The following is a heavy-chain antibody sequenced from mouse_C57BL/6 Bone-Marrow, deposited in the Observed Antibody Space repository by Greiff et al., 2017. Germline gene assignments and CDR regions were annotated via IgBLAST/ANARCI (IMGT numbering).Heavy chain of an antibody. V-gene: IGHV1-63*01. Sequence: QVQLQQSGAELVRPGTSVKMSCKASGYTFTNYWIGWAKQRPGHGLEWIGDIYPGGGYTNDNEKFKGKATLTADKSSSTAYMQFSSLTSEESAIYYCARSPPYYYGSSYGWYFDVWGTGTTVTVSS. J-gene: IGHJ1*03. CDR3: ARSPPYYYGSSYGWYFDV. CDR1: GYTFTNYW. D-gene: IGHD1-1*01. CDR2: IYPGGGYT.